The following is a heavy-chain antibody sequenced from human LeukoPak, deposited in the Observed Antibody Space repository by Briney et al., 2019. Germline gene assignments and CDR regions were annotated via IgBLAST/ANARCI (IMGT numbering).Heavy chain of an antibody. CDR2: INPNSGGT. Sequence: EASVKVSCKASGYTFTGYYIHWVRQAPGHGLEWMGWINPNSGGTNYAQKFQGRVTMTRDTSISTAYMELSRLRSDDTAVYYCARDYVDTAMAFDYWGQGTLVTVSS. J-gene: IGHJ4*02. CDR3: ARDYVDTAMAFDY. V-gene: IGHV1-2*02. CDR1: GYTFTGYY. D-gene: IGHD5-18*01.